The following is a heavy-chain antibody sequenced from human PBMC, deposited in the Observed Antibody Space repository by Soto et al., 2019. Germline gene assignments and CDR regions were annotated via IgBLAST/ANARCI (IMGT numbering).Heavy chain of an antibody. J-gene: IGHJ4*02. D-gene: IGHD3-3*01. V-gene: IGHV2-5*02. Sequence: QITLNESGPTVVKPTETLTLTCTFSGFSLTTNGAGVGWVRQSPGKSPEWLAFIYWDDDKRYSTSLKSRLTITKDTSKNLVVLTMSNVDPAYTATYYCAHRVLRAVFGLVTTTAIYFDFWGQGTPVAVSS. CDR1: GFSLTTNGAG. CDR3: AHRVLRAVFGLVTTTAIYFDF. CDR2: IYWDDDK.